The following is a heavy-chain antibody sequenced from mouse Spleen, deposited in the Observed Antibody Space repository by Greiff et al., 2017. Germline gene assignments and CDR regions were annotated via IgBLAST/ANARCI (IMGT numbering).Heavy chain of an antibody. CDR1: GYSITSGYY. D-gene: IGHD1-1*01. V-gene: IGHV3-6*01. CDR3: AREGAYYASMDY. J-gene: IGHJ4*01. CDR2: ISYDGSN. Sequence: ESGPGLVKPSQSLSLTCSVTGYSITSGYYWNWIRQFPGNKLEWMGYISYDGSNNYNPSLKNRISITRDTSKNQFFLKLNSVTTEDTATYYCAREGAYYASMDYWGQGTSVTVSS.